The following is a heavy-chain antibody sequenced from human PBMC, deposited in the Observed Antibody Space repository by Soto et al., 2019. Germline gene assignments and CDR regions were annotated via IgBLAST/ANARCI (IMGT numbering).Heavy chain of an antibody. CDR2: IYWNDDK. Sequence: QITLKESGPTLVKPTQTLTLTCTFSGFSLSTTGEGVGWIRQPPGKALEWLAVIYWNDDKSYSPSLKSRLTISEDTSKKQVVLTMMNMAPVDTGTYYCAQVDDVAALCAYLGQGTLVTVSS. J-gene: IGHJ4*02. D-gene: IGHD6-6*01. CDR1: GFSLSTTGEG. V-gene: IGHV2-5*01. CDR3: AQVDDVAALCAY.